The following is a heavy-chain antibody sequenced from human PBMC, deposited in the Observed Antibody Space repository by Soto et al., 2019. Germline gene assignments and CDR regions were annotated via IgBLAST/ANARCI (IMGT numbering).Heavy chain of an antibody. D-gene: IGHD6-19*01. Sequence: QVQLVQSGAEVKKPGASVKVSCKTSGYTFTGYFIHWVREVPGQGLEYMGWINPNTGGTDYAQKFQGRGTMTRDTRISTVFMEIKRLTSDDTGVYYCARVASWAGRDWFDPWDQGTLVSVSS. CDR2: INPNTGGT. CDR3: ARVASWAGRDWFDP. V-gene: IGHV1-2*02. CDR1: GYTFTGYF. J-gene: IGHJ5*02.